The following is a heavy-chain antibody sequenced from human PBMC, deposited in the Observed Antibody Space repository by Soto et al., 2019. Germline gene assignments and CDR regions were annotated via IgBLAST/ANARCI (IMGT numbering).Heavy chain of an antibody. CDR3: ARGSPIIAAAGIRYFQH. Sequence: ASVKVSCKASGYTFTGYYMHWVRQAPGQGLEWMGWINPNSGGTNYAQKFQGWVTMTRDTSISTAYMELSRLRSDDTAVYYCARGSPIIAAAGIRYFQHWGQGTLVTVSS. D-gene: IGHD6-13*01. V-gene: IGHV1-2*04. CDR2: INPNSGGT. CDR1: GYTFTGYY. J-gene: IGHJ1*01.